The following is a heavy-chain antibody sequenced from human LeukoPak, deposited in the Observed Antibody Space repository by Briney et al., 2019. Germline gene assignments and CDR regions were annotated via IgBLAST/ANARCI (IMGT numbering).Heavy chain of an antibody. J-gene: IGHJ3*02. CDR3: AKVTGSGSYLADAFDI. CDR1: GLTFRNYG. D-gene: IGHD3-10*01. CDR2: ISGSGDST. Sequence: GGSLRLSCAASGLTFRNYGMNWVRQPTGKGLEWVSAISGSGDSTYHADSVRGRFTVSRDNPKNTLYLQMKSLRAEDTAVYYCAKVTGSGSYLADAFDIWGHGTVVTVSS. V-gene: IGHV3-23*01.